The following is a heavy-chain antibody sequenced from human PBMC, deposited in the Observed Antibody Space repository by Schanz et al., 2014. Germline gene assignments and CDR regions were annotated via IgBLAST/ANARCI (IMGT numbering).Heavy chain of an antibody. CDR2: ISGSGGST. V-gene: IGHV3-23*04. J-gene: IGHJ4*02. Sequence: EVQLVESGGGVVRPGGSLRLSCAASGFTFSSHCMHWVRQAPGKGLEWVSAISGSGGSTYYADSVKGRFTISRDNSKNTLYLQMNSLRPEDTANYYCAKNQYDDVDLSSFYFDFWGQGTLVIVSS. CDR3: AKNQYDDVDLSSFYFDF. CDR1: GFTFSSHC. D-gene: IGHD3-10*02.